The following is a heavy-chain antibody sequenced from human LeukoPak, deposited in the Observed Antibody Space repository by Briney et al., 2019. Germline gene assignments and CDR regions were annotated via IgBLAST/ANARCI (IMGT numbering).Heavy chain of an antibody. J-gene: IGHJ4*02. CDR1: GFSVSINF. D-gene: IGHD3-22*01. CDR2: ISYDGSNK. V-gene: IGHV3-30*03. CDR3: AREGYYDSSGYYYDY. Sequence: PGGSLRLSCAASGFSVSINFMSGVRQAPGKGLGWVAVISYDGSNKYYADSVKGRFTISRDNSKNTLYLQMNSLRAEDTAVYYCAREGYYDSSGYYYDYWGQGTLVTVSS.